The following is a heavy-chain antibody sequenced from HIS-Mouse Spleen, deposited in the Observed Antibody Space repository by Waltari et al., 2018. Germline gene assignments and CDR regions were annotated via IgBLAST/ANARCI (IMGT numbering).Heavy chain of an antibody. CDR3: AREIPYSSSWYDWYFDL. D-gene: IGHD6-13*01. CDR2: IYYSGST. Sequence: QLQLQESGPGLVKPSETLSLTCTVSGGSISSSSYYWGWIRQPPGTGLEWIGSIYYSGSTDTTPSLKSRVTISVDPSQTQFSLKLSSVTAADTAVYYCAREIPYSSSWYDWYFDLWGRGTLVTVSS. V-gene: IGHV4-39*07. CDR1: GGSISSSSYY. J-gene: IGHJ2*01.